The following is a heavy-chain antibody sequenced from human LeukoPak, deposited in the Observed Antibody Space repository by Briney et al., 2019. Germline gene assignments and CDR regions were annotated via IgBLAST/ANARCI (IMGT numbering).Heavy chain of an antibody. CDR3: ARSDWFMYAFDI. V-gene: IGHV3-33*01. CDR2: IWYDGSNK. J-gene: IGHJ3*02. Sequence: GGSLRLSCVASGFTFSSYGMHWVRQAPGKGLEWVAVIWYDGSNKYYADSVKGRFTISRDNSKNTLYLQMNSLRAEDTAVYYCARSDWFMYAFDIWGQGTMVTVSS. CDR1: GFTFSSYG. D-gene: IGHD3-9*01.